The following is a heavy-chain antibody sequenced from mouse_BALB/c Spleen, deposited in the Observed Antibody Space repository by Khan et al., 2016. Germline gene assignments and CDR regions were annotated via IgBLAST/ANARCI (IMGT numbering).Heavy chain of an antibody. CDR2: VNPSNDYT. CDR3: AREGWLLGFFDY. V-gene: IGHV1-4*01. J-gene: IGHJ2*01. CDR1: GYTFTSYT. Sequence: QVQLQQSGAELARPGASVKMSCKASGYTFTSYTMFWVKQRPGQGLEWLGYVNPSNDYTDYNQKFKDKATLTADKSSSTAYMQLNSLTSEDAAVYYCAREGWLLGFFDYWGQGTTRTVSS. D-gene: IGHD2-3*01.